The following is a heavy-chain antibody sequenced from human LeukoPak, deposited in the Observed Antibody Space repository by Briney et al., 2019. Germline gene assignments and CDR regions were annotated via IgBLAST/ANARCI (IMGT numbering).Heavy chain of an antibody. J-gene: IGHJ5*02. Sequence: GGSLRLSCAASGFTFSDYYMSWIRQAPGKGLEWVSYISSSGSTIYYADSVKGRFTISRDNAKNSLYLQMNSLRAEDTAVYYCARGGYCSRTSCYNNWFDPWGQGTLVTVSS. CDR2: ISSSGSTI. V-gene: IGHV3-11*04. CDR3: ARGGYCSRTSCYNNWFDP. D-gene: IGHD2-2*02. CDR1: GFTFSDYY.